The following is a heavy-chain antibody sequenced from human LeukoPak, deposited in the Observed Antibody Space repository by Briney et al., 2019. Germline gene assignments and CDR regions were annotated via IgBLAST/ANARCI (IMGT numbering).Heavy chain of an antibody. CDR2: IDPSDSYI. CDR3: ARVRVTTSLYYYYGFDV. CDR1: GYSFTNYW. Sequence: GESLKISCQGSGYSFTNYWISWVRQMPGKGLEWMGRIDPSDSYINYSPSFQGHVTISADKSISTAYLQWSSLKASDTAIYYCARVRVTTSLYYYYGFDVWGQGTTVTVSS. D-gene: IGHD4-17*01. J-gene: IGHJ6*02. V-gene: IGHV5-10-1*01.